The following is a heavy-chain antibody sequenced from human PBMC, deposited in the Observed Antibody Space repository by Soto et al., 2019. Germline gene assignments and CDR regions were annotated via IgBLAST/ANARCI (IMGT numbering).Heavy chain of an antibody. CDR3: ARDQRDYDILTGYMDV. Sequence: QVQLQESGPGLVKPSQTLSLTCTVSGGSISSGDYYWSWIRQPPGKGLEWIGYIYYSGSTYYNPSLKSRVTISVGTSKNQFSLKLSSVTAADTAVYYCARDQRDYDILTGYMDVWGQGTTVTVSS. CDR1: GGSISSGDYY. CDR2: IYYSGST. J-gene: IGHJ6*02. D-gene: IGHD3-9*01. V-gene: IGHV4-30-4*01.